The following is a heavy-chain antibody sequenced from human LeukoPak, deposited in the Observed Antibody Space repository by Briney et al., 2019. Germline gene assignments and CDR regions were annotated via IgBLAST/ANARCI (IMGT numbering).Heavy chain of an antibody. CDR3: ARDQSAVRGAARKQVSGAFDI. D-gene: IGHD6-13*01. Sequence: MAGGSLRLSCAASGFTFSSYSMNWVRQAPGKGLEWVSSITSSSSYIYYADSVKGRFTISRDNAKNSLYLQMNSLRAEDTAVYYCARDQSAVRGAARKQVSGAFDIWGQGTMVTVSS. CDR1: GFTFSSYS. CDR2: ITSSSSYI. J-gene: IGHJ3*02. V-gene: IGHV3-21*01.